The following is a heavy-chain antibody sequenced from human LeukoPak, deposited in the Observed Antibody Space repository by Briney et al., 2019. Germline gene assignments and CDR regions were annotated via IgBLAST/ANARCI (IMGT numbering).Heavy chain of an antibody. D-gene: IGHD1-26*01. J-gene: IGHJ4*02. CDR3: ARGIVRATHFLY. Sequence: PGGSLRLSCAVSGFTFSRYSINWLRQAPGKGLEWVSYISSSTGTIYYADSVKGRFTISRDNAKNSLYLQMNSLRAEDTAVYYCARGIVRATHFLYWGQGTLVTVSS. V-gene: IGHV3-48*01. CDR2: ISSSTGTI. CDR1: GFTFSRYS.